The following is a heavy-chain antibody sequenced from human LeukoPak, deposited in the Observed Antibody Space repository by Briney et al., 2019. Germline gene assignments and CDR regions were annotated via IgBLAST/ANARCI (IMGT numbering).Heavy chain of an antibody. V-gene: IGHV3-66*01. Sequence: GSLRLSCAASGFTVSNSYMNWVRQPPGKGLEWVSVTYSGGRTYYADSVKGRFTISRDISKNTLDLQMNSLIAEDTAVYYCARRYSTNWANDYWGQGTLVTVSS. CDR3: ARRYSTNWANDY. CDR1: GFTVSNSY. J-gene: IGHJ4*02. D-gene: IGHD6-13*01. CDR2: TYSGGRT.